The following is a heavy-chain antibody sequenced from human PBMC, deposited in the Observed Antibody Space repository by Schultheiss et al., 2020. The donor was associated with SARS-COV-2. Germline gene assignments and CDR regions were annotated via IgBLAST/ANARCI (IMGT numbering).Heavy chain of an antibody. Sequence: GGSLRLSCAASGFTFSSYSMNWVRQAPGKGLEWVSSIISSSSYIYYADSVKGRFTISRDNAKNSLYLQMNSLRAEDTAVYYCARDNPLEGDFWSGYWGESWFDPWGQGTLVTVSS. D-gene: IGHD3-3*01. V-gene: IGHV3-21*01. CDR3: ARDNPLEGDFWSGYWGESWFDP. J-gene: IGHJ5*02. CDR2: IISSSSYI. CDR1: GFTFSSYS.